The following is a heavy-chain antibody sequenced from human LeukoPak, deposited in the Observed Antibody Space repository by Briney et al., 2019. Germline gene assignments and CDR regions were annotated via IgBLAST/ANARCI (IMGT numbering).Heavy chain of an antibody. CDR3: ARSATSKAAYSSSWYYFDY. CDR1: GFTFDDYG. V-gene: IGHV3-20*04. Sequence: GGSLRLSCAASGFTFDDYGMSWVRQAPGKGLEWVSGINWNGGSTGYADSVKGRFTISRDNAKNSLYLQMNSLRAEDTAVYYCARSATSKAAYSSSWYYFDYWGQGTLVTVSS. CDR2: INWNGGST. D-gene: IGHD6-13*01. J-gene: IGHJ4*02.